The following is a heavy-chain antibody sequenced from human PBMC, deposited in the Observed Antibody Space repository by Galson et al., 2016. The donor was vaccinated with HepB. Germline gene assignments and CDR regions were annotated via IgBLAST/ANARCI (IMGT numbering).Heavy chain of an antibody. J-gene: IGHJ2*01. Sequence: SLRLSCAASGFTFSNYWMSWVRQAPGKGLEWVANIKQDRGEKYYVDSVKGRFTISRDNAKNSLYLQMNRQRAEDTAVYYCAREAPGSEVVRYFDWYWYLDLWGRGTLVTVSS. V-gene: IGHV3-7*03. CDR2: IKQDRGEK. CDR1: GFTFSNYW. D-gene: IGHD3-9*01. CDR3: AREAPGSEVVRYFDWYWYLDL.